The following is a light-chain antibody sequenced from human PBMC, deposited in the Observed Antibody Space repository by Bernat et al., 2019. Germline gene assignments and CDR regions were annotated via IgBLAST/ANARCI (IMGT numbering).Light chain of an antibody. CDR2: KDS. Sequence: SYELTQPPSVSVSPGQTARITCSGDALPKQYAYWYQQKPGQAPVLVIYKDSERPSGIPERFSGSSSGTTVTLTISGVQAEGEADYYCQSADSSGTIGVFGGVTKLTVL. CDR3: QSADSSGTIGV. CDR1: ALPKQY. V-gene: IGLV3-25*02. J-gene: IGLJ2*01.